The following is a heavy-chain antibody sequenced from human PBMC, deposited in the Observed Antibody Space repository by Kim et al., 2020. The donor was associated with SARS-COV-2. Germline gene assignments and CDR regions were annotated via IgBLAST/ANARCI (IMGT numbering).Heavy chain of an antibody. CDR1: GFTFSSYS. Sequence: GGSLRLSCAASGFTFSSYSMNWVRQAPGKGLEWVSSISSSSSYIYYADSVKGRFTISRDNAKNSLYLQMNSLRAEDTAVYYCARAPAWAITQYSSSPGYFDYWGQGTLVTVSS. V-gene: IGHV3-21*01. CDR2: ISSSSSYI. J-gene: IGHJ4*02. D-gene: IGHD6-6*01. CDR3: ARAPAWAITQYSSSPGYFDY.